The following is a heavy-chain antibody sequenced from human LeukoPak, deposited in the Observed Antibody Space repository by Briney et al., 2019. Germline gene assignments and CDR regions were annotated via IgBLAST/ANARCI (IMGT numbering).Heavy chain of an antibody. D-gene: IGHD3-10*01. CDR1: RFTFSSYD. Sequence: GGSLRLSCAASRFTFSSYDMSWVRQAPGKGLEWVSGISGSGSSTYYADSVKGRFTISRDNSKNTLYPQMNSLRAEDTAAYHCAKDPTFYNYWGQGTLVTVSS. V-gene: IGHV3-23*01. CDR3: AKDPTFYNY. J-gene: IGHJ4*02. CDR2: ISGSGSST.